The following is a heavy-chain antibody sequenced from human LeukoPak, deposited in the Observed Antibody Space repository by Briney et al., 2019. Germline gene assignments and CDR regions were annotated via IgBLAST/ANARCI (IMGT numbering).Heavy chain of an antibody. CDR3: ARDLGYFDQGNWLDP. CDR2: ISGSGGST. J-gene: IGHJ5*02. D-gene: IGHD3-9*01. Sequence: GGSLRLSCAASGFTFSSYAMSWVRQAPGKGLEWVSAISGSGGSTYYADSVKGRFTISRDNSKNTLYLQMNSLRAEDTAVYYCARDLGYFDQGNWLDPWGQGTLVTVSS. CDR1: GFTFSSYA. V-gene: IGHV3-23*01.